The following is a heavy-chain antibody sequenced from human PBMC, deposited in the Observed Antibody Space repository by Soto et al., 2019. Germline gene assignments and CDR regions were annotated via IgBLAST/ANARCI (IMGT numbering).Heavy chain of an antibody. CDR1: GYTFSDYY. CDR3: AREGRGKKAGYNGLVSLGY. Sequence: QVQLVQSGAEVRKPGASVKVSCKASGYTFSDYYIHWVRQAPGHGLEWLGRIIPIFNSTKYAQSFQGRVTITADKSTSTASLELSSLRSDDTAVYYCAREGRGKKAGYNGLVSLGYWGQGTLVTVSS. D-gene: IGHD2-2*02. CDR2: IIPIFNST. J-gene: IGHJ4*02. V-gene: IGHV1-2*06.